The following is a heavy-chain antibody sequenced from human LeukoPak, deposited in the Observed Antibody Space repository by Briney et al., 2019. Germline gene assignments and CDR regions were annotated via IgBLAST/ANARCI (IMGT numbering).Heavy chain of an antibody. CDR1: GGSISSYY. V-gene: IGHV4-59*08. D-gene: IGHD2-2*01. J-gene: IGHJ6*03. Sequence: SETLSLTCTVSGGSISSYYWSWIRQPPGKGLEWIGYIYYSGSTNYNPSLKSRVTISVDTSKNQFSLKLSSVTAADTAVYYCARHRALYSSSTSCPGTLYYYYYMDVWGKGTTVTVSS. CDR2: IYYSGST. CDR3: ARHRALYSSSTSCPGTLYYYYYMDV.